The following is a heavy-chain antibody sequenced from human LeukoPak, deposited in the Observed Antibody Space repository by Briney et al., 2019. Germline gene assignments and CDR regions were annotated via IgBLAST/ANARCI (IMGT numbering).Heavy chain of an antibody. CDR1: GFSFSDYS. V-gene: IGHV3-48*04. D-gene: IGHD3-3*02. J-gene: IGHJ4*02. CDR3: ARDRWHYGSGSGFFDY. CDR2: IRSSTSNI. Sequence: QPGGPLRLSCTASGFSFSDYSMHWVRQAPGKGLEWVSYIRSSTSNIFYAESVKGRFTVSRDHAKNSLYLHMNSLRAEDTVVYYCARDRWHYGSGSGFFDYWGQGTLGTVSS.